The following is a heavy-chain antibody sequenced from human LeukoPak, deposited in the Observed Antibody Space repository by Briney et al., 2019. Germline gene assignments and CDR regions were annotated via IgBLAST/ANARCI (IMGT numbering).Heavy chain of an antibody. CDR2: IFDSGGSP. CDR1: GFTFGSHA. J-gene: IGHJ4*02. D-gene: IGHD5-18*01. CDR3: GKATAGYSSGQKPAWPVDY. V-gene: IGHV3-23*01. Sequence: GRSLRLSCEASGFTFGSHAMCWGRQAPGKGLEWVAGIFDSGGSPNYADSVKGRFTISIDTSRNTVYLQINSLRAEDTAVYYCGKATAGYSSGQKPAWPVDYWGQGTLVTVSS.